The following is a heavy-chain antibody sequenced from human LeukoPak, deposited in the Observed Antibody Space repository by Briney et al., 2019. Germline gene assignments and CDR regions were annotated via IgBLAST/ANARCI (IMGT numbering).Heavy chain of an antibody. CDR3: GRDKKPGGSGSMLNF. Sequence: PGGSLRLSCAASGFTFSRYAMHWVRQAPGKGLEWLAIVSHDGIKQNYADSVKGRFTISRDKSKNTLFLQMNSLRVEDTAVYYCGRDKKPGGSGSMLNFWGQGALVTVSS. V-gene: IGHV3-30*04. D-gene: IGHD3-10*01. J-gene: IGHJ4*02. CDR1: GFTFSRYA. CDR2: VSHDGIKQ.